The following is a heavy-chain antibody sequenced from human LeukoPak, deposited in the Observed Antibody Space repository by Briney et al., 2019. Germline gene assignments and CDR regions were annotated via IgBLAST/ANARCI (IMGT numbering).Heavy chain of an antibody. V-gene: IGHV4-31*03. CDR1: GGSISSGGYY. CDR2: IYYSGSS. CDR3: ATYSPITMIVVGDAFDI. Sequence: SETLSLTCTVSGGSISSGGYYWSWIRQHPGKGLEWIGYIYYSGSSYYNPSLKSRVTISVDTSKNQFSLKLSSVTAADTAVYYCATYSPITMIVVGDAFDIWGQGTMVTVSS. D-gene: IGHD3-22*01. J-gene: IGHJ3*02.